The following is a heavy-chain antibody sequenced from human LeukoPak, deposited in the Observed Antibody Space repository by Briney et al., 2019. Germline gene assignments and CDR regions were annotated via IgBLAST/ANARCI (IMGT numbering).Heavy chain of an antibody. D-gene: IGHD3-3*01. CDR1: GFTFGSYE. V-gene: IGHV3-48*03. Sequence: PGGSLRLSCAASGFTFGSYEMNWVRQAPGKGLEWISYINSRGTSKNYADSVKGRFTISRDNAKNSLYLQMSSLRAEDTAVYYCARAHQGLWSSYFYYSMDVWGQGTTVTVSS. J-gene: IGHJ6*02. CDR2: INSRGTSK. CDR3: ARAHQGLWSSYFYYSMDV.